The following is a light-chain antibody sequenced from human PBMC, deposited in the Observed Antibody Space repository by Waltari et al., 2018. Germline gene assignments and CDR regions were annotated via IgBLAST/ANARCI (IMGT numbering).Light chain of an antibody. CDR2: GVS. J-gene: IGLJ3*02. CDR1: RSDGGNDNF. Sequence: QSGLTQPVSVSGSPGQSITISCPGSRSDGGNDNFVSWYQQHPDEAPKLVIYGVSKRPSGISIRFSGSKSGNTASLTISRLQAEDEADYFCCSYAGSRTPWVFGGGTRVTVL. V-gene: IGLV2-23*02. CDR3: CSYAGSRTPWV.